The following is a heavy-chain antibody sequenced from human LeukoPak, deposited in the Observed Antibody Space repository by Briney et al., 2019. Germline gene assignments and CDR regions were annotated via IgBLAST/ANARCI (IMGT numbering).Heavy chain of an antibody. CDR2: INPGDSTT. D-gene: IGHD6-6*01. CDR1: GYTFTNDY. J-gene: IGHJ4*02. CDR3: SKVGQLVFDY. V-gene: IGHV1-46*03. Sequence: GASVKVSCKTSGYTFTNDYMHWVRQAPGQGLEWMGVINPGDSTTKYAQKFQGRVTMTRDTSTSTLYMELSSLRSEDTAMYYCSKVGQLVFDYWGQGTLVTVSS.